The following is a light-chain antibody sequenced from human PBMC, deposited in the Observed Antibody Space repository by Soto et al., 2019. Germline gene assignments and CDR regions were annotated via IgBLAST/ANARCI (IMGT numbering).Light chain of an antibody. CDR2: AAS. J-gene: IGKJ5*01. Sequence: IQLTHSPSSLSASVGDIVTITFRASQTISSWLSWYQQKPGKAPKLLIYAASSLQSGVPSRFSGSGSGTDFTLTISSLQPEDFATYYCQKSYSTLINFGKGTRREIK. V-gene: IGKV1-39*01. CDR1: QTISSW. CDR3: QKSYSTLIN.